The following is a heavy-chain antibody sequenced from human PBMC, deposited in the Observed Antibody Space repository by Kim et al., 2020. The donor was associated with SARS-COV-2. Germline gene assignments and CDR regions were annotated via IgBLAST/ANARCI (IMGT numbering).Heavy chain of an antibody. CDR2: IYYSVSA. Sequence: SETLSLTCTVSGGSISRYYWNWIRQPPGKGLEWIGNIYYSVSANYDPSLKSRVTISVDMSKNQFSLKLSSVTAADTAVYYCARAGIAAAGSYYFDDWGQGTLVTVSS. J-gene: IGHJ4*02. D-gene: IGHD6-13*01. V-gene: IGHV4-59*08. CDR3: ARAGIAAAGSYYFDD. CDR1: GGSISRYY.